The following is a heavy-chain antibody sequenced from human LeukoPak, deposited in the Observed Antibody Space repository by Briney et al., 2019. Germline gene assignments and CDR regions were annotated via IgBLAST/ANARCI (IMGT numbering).Heavy chain of an antibody. CDR1: GFTFSRYA. V-gene: IGHV3-64D*09. J-gene: IGHJ4*02. Sequence: GGSLRLSCSASGFTFSRYAMHWVRQAPGKGLEYVSGINDNGGRTHYGDSVKGRFSTSRDNSKNTLHLQMSTLRAEDTALYYCVKDVGGSYAFDYWGQGILVTVAS. CDR3: VKDVGGSYAFDY. CDR2: INDNGGRT. D-gene: IGHD1-26*01.